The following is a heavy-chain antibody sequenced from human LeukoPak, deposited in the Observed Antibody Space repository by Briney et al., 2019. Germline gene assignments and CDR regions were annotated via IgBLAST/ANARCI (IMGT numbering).Heavy chain of an antibody. D-gene: IGHD3-3*01. Sequence: GGSLRLSCVVSGFTFSSYWMHWVRQAPGKGLVWVSRINGDESSTSYADSVKGRFTISRDNAKNTLYLQMNSLRSEDTAVYYCASRNKWSGYYDDYYYYMDVWGKGTTVTVSS. CDR2: INGDESST. V-gene: IGHV3-74*01. J-gene: IGHJ6*03. CDR3: ASRNKWSGYYDDYYYYMDV. CDR1: GFTFSSYW.